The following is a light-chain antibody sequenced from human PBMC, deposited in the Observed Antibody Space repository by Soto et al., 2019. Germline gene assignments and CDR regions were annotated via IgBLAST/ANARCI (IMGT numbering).Light chain of an antibody. CDR1: SSNIGSNY. Sequence: QSVLTQPPSPSGTPGQRVTISCAGSSSNIGSNYVYWYQQLPGTVPQLLIYRNSERPSGVPDRFSGSKSGTSASLAISGLRSEDEADYYCAAWADSLSGVVFGGGTKLTVL. CDR3: AAWADSLSGVV. CDR2: RNS. V-gene: IGLV1-47*01. J-gene: IGLJ2*01.